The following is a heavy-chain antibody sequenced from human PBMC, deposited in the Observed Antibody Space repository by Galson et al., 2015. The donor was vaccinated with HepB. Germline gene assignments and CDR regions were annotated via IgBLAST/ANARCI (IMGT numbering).Heavy chain of an antibody. Sequence: SLRLSCAASGFMFSSYGMHWVRQAPGKGLEWVSFIRYDGSNKYYADSVKGRFLISRDNSKNTLYLQMNSLRAGDTALYYCAKIGWNGPMPYYYYGVDVWGHGTTVTVSS. CDR2: IRYDGSNK. CDR3: AKIGWNGPMPYYYYGVDV. J-gene: IGHJ6*02. D-gene: IGHD1-1*01. CDR1: GFMFSSYG. V-gene: IGHV3-30*02.